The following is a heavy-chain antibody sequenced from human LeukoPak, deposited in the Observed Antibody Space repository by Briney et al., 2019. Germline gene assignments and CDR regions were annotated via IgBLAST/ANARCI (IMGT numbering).Heavy chain of an antibody. CDR2: ISSSDSTI. CDR1: GFTFSSYE. Sequence: GGSLRLSCAASGFTFSSYEMHWVRQPPGKGLEWVSYISSSDSTIYYADSVKGRFTISRDNAKNSLYLQMNSLRAEDTAVYYCAKDIGYYYDSSGENWGQGTLVTVSS. V-gene: IGHV3-48*03. D-gene: IGHD3-22*01. J-gene: IGHJ4*02. CDR3: AKDIGYYYDSSGEN.